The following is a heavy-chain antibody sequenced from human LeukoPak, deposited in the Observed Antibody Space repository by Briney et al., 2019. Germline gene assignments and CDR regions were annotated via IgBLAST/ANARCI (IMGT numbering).Heavy chain of an antibody. Sequence: GGSLRLSCAASGFTVSDYYMSRIRQAPGKGLEWVSYISSSSSYTKYADSVKGRFTISRDNAKNSLYLQVNSLRAEDTAVYYCARGTGTTAYFDYWGQGTLVTVSS. J-gene: IGHJ4*02. CDR1: GFTVSDYY. D-gene: IGHD1-1*01. CDR2: ISSSSSYT. V-gene: IGHV3-11*06. CDR3: ARGTGTTAYFDY.